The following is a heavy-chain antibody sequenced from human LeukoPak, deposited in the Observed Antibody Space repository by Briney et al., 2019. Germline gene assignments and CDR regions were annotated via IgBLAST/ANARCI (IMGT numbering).Heavy chain of an antibody. J-gene: IGHJ6*03. CDR2: VDPEDGET. V-gene: IGHV1-69-2*01. D-gene: IGHD6-13*01. Sequence: ASVNVSCKVSGYTFTDYYMHWVQQAPGKGLEWMGLVDPEDGETIYAEKFQGRVTITADTSTDTAYMELSSLRSEDTAVYYCATVRKYSSSWYKSYYYYMDVWGKGTTVTVSS. CDR1: GYTFTDYY. CDR3: ATVRKYSSSWYKSYYYYMDV.